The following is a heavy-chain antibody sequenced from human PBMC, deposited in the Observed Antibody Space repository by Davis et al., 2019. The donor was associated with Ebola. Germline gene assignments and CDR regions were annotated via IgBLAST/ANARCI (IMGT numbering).Heavy chain of an antibody. V-gene: IGHV4-59*08. D-gene: IGHD2-2*02. CDR3: ARLEVPAAIRLGGTTGFDY. CDR2: IYYSGST. J-gene: IGHJ4*02. Sequence: PSETLSLTCTVSGGSISSYYWSWIRQPPGKGLEWIGYIYYSGSTNYNPSLKSRVTISVDTSKNQFALKLSSVTAADTAVYYCARLEVPAAIRLGGTTGFDYWGQGTLVTVSS. CDR1: GGSISSYY.